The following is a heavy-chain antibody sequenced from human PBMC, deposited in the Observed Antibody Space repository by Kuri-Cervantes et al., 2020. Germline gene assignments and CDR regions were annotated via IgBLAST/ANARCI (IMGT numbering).Heavy chain of an antibody. D-gene: IGHD5-12*01. Sequence: ASVKVSCKASGYTFTSYGISWVRQAPGQGLEWMGWISAYNGNTNYAQKLQGRVTMTTDTSTSTAYMELSSLRSEDTAVYYCAREYSGYEDSYYFDYWGQGTLVTVSS. CDR3: AREYSGYEDSYYFDY. CDR2: ISAYNGNT. J-gene: IGHJ4*02. CDR1: GYTFTSYG. V-gene: IGHV1-18*01.